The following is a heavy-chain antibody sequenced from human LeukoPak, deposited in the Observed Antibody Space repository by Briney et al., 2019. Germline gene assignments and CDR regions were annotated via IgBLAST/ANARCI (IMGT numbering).Heavy chain of an antibody. CDR3: ARQELAYGSGKGTFDI. CDR1: GGSISNYY. D-gene: IGHD3-10*01. Sequence: SETLSLTCTVSGGSISNYYWTWIRQPAGKGLEWIGRMYTSGNTLYNPSLKTRDTMSIDTPKNRFSLKLTSVTAADTAVYYCARQELAYGSGKGTFDIWGQGTMVTVSS. V-gene: IGHV4-4*07. J-gene: IGHJ3*02. CDR2: MYTSGNT.